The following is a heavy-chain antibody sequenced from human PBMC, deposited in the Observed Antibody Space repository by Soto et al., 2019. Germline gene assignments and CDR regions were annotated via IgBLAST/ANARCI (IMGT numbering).Heavy chain of an antibody. J-gene: IGHJ1*01. CDR3: AIQGQGYFQH. V-gene: IGHV4-34*01. CDR2: INHSGST. CDR1: GGSFSGYY. Sequence: LSLTCAVYGGSFSGYYWSWIRQPPGKGLEWIGEINHSGSTNYNPSLKSRVTISVDTSKNQFSLKLSSVTAADTAVYYCAIQGQGYFQHWGQGTLVTVSS.